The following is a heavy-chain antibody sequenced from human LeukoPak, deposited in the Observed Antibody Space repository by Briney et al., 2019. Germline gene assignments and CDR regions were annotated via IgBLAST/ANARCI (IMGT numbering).Heavy chain of an antibody. V-gene: IGHV3-74*01. J-gene: IGHJ4*02. CDR1: GLTFSDFW. CDR3: AKYLSGYGTRY. D-gene: IGHD5-12*01. Sequence: GGSLRLSCAASGLTFSDFWMHWVRQPPGKGLVWVALVKGDGRTTIYADSVKGRFTISRDNAKTTLYLQMNSLRAEDTALYYCAKYLSGYGTRYWGQGTLVTVSS. CDR2: VKGDGRTT.